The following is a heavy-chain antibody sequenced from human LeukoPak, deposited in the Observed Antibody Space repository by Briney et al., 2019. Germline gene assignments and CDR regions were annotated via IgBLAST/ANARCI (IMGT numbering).Heavy chain of an antibody. CDR2: ISGSGGST. Sequence: GGSLRLSCAASGFTFSSYAMSWVRQAPGKGLEWVSAISGSGGSTYYADSVKGRFTISRDNSKNTLYLQMNSLRAEDTAVYYCAKETTYYGSGGGAFDIWGQGTMVTVSS. J-gene: IGHJ3*02. V-gene: IGHV3-23*01. D-gene: IGHD3-10*01. CDR1: GFTFSSYA. CDR3: AKETTYYGSGGGAFDI.